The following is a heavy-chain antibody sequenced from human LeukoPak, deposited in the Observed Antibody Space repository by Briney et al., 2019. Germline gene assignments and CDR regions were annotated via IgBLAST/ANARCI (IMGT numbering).Heavy chain of an antibody. D-gene: IGHD2-2*02. J-gene: IGHJ4*02. Sequence: GGSLRLSCATSGFTFSFYGMHWVRQAPGKRLEWVAFIQYDGSYKFYADSVQGRFSISRDNSKNTLFLKMNRLRADDTAVYYCAKTSDQLLYSKFDFWGQGTLVTVSS. CDR3: AKTSDQLLYSKFDF. CDR1: GFTFSFYG. CDR2: IQYDGSYK. V-gene: IGHV3-30*02.